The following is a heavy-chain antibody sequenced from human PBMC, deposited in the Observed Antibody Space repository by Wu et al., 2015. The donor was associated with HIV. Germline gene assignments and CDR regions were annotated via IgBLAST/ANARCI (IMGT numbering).Heavy chain of an antibody. Sequence: QVQLVQSGAEVKKPGSSVKVSCKASGGTFSSFAISWVRQAPGQGLEWMGRIIPVFGTTNYAQKFQGGVTITTDESTATVYMELSSLRSEDTAVYYCARDRFYGSGSYVYWGQGTLVTVSS. CDR3: ARDRFYGSGSYVY. J-gene: IGHJ4*02. CDR1: GGTFSSFA. V-gene: IGHV1-69*05. CDR2: IIPVFGTT. D-gene: IGHD3-10*01.